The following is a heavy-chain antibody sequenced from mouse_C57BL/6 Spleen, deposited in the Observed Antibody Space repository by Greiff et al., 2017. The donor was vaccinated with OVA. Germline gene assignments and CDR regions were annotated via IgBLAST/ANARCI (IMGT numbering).Heavy chain of an antibody. Sequence: DVKLVESGGGLVQPGGSMKLSCAASGFTFSDAWMDWVRQSPEKGLEWVAEIRNKANNHATYYAESVKGRFTISRDDSKSSVYLQMNSLRAEDTGIYYCTRPPIYYDHWYFDVWGTGTTVTVSS. V-gene: IGHV6-6*01. CDR2: IRNKANNHAT. J-gene: IGHJ1*03. CDR3: TRPPIYYDHWYFDV. CDR1: GFTFSDAW. D-gene: IGHD2-4*01.